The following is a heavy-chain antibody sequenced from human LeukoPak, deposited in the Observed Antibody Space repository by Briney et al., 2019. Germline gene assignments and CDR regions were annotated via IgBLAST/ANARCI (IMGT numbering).Heavy chain of an antibody. V-gene: IGHV3-7*03. J-gene: IGHJ6*02. CDR2: IKQDGSEK. CDR3: AREVGIAAAGLKNLDYYYYGMDV. Sequence: GGSLRLSCAASGFSFTTHWMSWVRQAPGKGLEWVANIKQDGSEKYYVDSVKGRFTISRDNAKNSLYLQMNSLRAEDTAVYYCAREVGIAAAGLKNLDYYYYGMDVWGQGTTVTVSS. CDR1: GFSFTTHW. D-gene: IGHD6-13*01.